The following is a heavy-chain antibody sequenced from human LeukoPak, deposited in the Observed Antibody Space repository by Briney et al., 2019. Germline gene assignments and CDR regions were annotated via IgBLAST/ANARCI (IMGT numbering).Heavy chain of an antibody. J-gene: IGHJ6*02. CDR1: GYTFTSYD. V-gene: IGHV1-8*01. D-gene: IGHD2-2*01. CDR3: ARATFRYCSSTSCYSPDYGMDV. Sequence: ASVKVSCKASGYTFTSYDINWVRQATGQGLEWMGWMNLNSGNTGYAQKFQGRVTMTRNTSISTAYMELSSLRSEDTAVYYCARATFRYCSSTSCYSPDYGMDVWGQGTTVTVSS. CDR2: MNLNSGNT.